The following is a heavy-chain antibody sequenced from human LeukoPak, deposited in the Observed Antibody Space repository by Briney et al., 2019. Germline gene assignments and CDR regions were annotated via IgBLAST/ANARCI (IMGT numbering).Heavy chain of an antibody. D-gene: IGHD3-3*01. CDR1: VYTLTELS. Sequence: ASVKVSCKVSVYTLTELSMHWVRQAPGKGREGMGGFDPEDGETIYAQKSQVRITVTEYTSTDPAYMELSSLRSEDTAVYYCATYFWSGYYVEWWFDPWGQGTLVTVSS. J-gene: IGHJ5*02. V-gene: IGHV1-24*01. CDR2: FDPEDGET. CDR3: ATYFWSGYYVEWWFDP.